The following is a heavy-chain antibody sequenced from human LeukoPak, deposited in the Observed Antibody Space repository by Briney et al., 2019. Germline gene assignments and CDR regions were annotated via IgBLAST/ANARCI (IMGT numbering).Heavy chain of an antibody. Sequence: ASVKVSCKASGYTFIGYYMHWVRQAPGQGLEWMGWINPNSGGTNYAQKFQGRVTMTRDTSISTAYMELSRLRSDDMAVYYCARVPRFYGQAQAPFDYWGQGTLVTVSS. J-gene: IGHJ4*02. CDR2: INPNSGGT. CDR3: ARVPRFYGQAQAPFDY. D-gene: IGHD3-10*01. V-gene: IGHV1-2*02. CDR1: GYTFIGYY.